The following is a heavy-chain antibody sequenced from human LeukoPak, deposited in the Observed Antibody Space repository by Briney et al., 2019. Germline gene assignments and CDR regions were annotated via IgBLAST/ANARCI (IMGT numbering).Heavy chain of an antibody. CDR3: ARAAAGLFDY. V-gene: IGHV1-8*01. D-gene: IGHD6-13*01. CDR1: GYTFTSYD. CDR2: MNPNSGNT. J-gene: IGHJ4*02. Sequence: GASVKVSCKASGYTFTSYDINWVRQATGQGLEWMGWMNPNSGNTGYAQKLQGRVTMTTDTSTSTAYMELRSLRSDDTAVYYCARAAAGLFDYWGQGTLVTVSS.